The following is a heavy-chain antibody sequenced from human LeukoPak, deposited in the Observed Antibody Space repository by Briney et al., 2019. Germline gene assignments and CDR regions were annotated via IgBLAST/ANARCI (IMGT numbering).Heavy chain of an antibody. CDR2: IYYSGST. Sequence: SETLSLTCTVSGGSISSYYWSWIQQPPGKGLEWIGYIYYSGSTNYNPSLKSRVTISVDTSKNQFSLKLSSVTAADTAVYYCARDGTYYGMDVWGQGTTVTVSS. CDR3: ARDGTYYGMDV. D-gene: IGHD1-1*01. J-gene: IGHJ6*02. CDR1: GGSISSYY. V-gene: IGHV4-59*01.